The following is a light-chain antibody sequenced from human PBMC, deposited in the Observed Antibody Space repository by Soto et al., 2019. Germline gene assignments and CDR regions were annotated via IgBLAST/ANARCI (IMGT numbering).Light chain of an antibody. CDR2: DNN. Sequence: QPVLTQPPSVSAAPGQKVTISCSGSNSNIGNNYVSWYQQLPGTTPKLLIYDNNQRPSGIPDRFSASKSGTSATLAITGLQTGDEADYYCETWDDSLTAAVFGGGTQLTVL. CDR3: ETWDDSLTAAV. J-gene: IGLJ2*01. V-gene: IGLV1-51*01. CDR1: NSNIGNNY.